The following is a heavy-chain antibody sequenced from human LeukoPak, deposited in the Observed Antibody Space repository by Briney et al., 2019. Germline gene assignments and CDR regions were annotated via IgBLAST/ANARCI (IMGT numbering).Heavy chain of an antibody. CDR1: GGSITSYY. V-gene: IGHV4-4*07. Sequence: SEPLSLTSPVSGGSITSYYWSWIRPPAGKGLEWIGRIYTSGSTNYNPSLKSRVTMSVDTSKNQFSLKLSSVTAADTAVYYCARGFGAAAGDYWGQGTLVTVSS. J-gene: IGHJ4*02. CDR3: ARGFGAAAGDY. CDR2: IYTSGST. D-gene: IGHD6-13*01.